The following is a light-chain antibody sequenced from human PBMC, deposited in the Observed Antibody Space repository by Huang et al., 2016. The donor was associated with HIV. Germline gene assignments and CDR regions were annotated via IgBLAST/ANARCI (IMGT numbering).Light chain of an antibody. CDR1: QSISNY. CDR2: DAS. J-gene: IGKJ5*01. CDR3: QQRRKWPIT. V-gene: IGKV3-11*01. Sequence: EIVLTQSPVTLSLSPGERATLSCRASQSISNYLVWYQQIPGQAPRLLIYDASNRATGIPPRFSGSGSGTDFTLTSTSLEPEDFAVYYCQQRRKWPITFGQGTRLEIK.